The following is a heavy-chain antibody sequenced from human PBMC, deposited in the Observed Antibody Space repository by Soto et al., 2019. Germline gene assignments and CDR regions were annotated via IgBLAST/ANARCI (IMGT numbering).Heavy chain of an antibody. CDR2: IHYSGTT. D-gene: IGHD2-8*01. Sequence: SETLSLTCTVSGTSISGYYWSWIRQPPGKGLEWIANIHYSGTTNYNPSLASRVTLSVDTSKNQFSLKMTSVTAADRAMYFCARYNSYAIDYWGQGTLVTVSS. J-gene: IGHJ4*02. V-gene: IGHV4-59*01. CDR1: GTSISGYY. CDR3: ARYNSYAIDY.